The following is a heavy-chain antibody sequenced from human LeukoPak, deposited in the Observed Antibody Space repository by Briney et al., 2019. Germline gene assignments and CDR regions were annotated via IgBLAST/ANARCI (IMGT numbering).Heavy chain of an antibody. CDR1: GGSISSYY. J-gene: IGHJ6*02. CDR3: ARHNSSRVVIRDSYYGMDV. Sequence: PSETLSLTCTVSGGSISSYYWRWIRQPPGKGLEWIGYIYYSGSTNYNPSLKSRVTISVDTSKNQFSLKLSSVTAADTAVYYCARHNSSRVVIRDSYYGMDVWGQGTTVTVSS. V-gene: IGHV4-59*08. CDR2: IYYSGST. D-gene: IGHD3-22*01.